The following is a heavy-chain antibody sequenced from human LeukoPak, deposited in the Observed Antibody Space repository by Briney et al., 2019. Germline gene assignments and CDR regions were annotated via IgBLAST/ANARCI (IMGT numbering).Heavy chain of an antibody. CDR3: ARDRGRGGLISAFDI. V-gene: IGHV1-2*04. CDR1: GYTFTGYY. J-gene: IGHJ3*02. D-gene: IGHD3-16*01. CDR2: INPNSGGT. Sequence: ASVKVSCKASGYTFTGYYMHWVRQAPGQGLEWMGWINPNSGGTNYAQRFQDWVIMTRDTSITTAYMELSRLKSDDTAVYYCARDRGRGGLISAFDIWGQGTKVTVSS.